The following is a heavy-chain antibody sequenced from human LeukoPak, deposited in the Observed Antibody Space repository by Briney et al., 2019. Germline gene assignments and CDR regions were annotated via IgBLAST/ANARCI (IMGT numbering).Heavy chain of an antibody. V-gene: IGHV4-39*01. Sequence: PSETLSLTCTVSVGSISSSSYYWGWIRRPPGKGLEWTGSIYYSGSTYSNPSLKSRVTISVDTSKNQFPLKLSSVTAADTAVYYCVCPRGITGTYNWFDPWGQGTLVTVSS. CDR1: VGSISSSSYY. CDR3: VCPRGITGTYNWFDP. D-gene: IGHD1-7*01. J-gene: IGHJ5*02. CDR2: IYYSGST.